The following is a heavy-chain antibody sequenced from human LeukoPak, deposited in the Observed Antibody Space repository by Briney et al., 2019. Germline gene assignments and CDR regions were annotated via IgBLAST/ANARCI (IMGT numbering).Heavy chain of an antibody. CDR3: ARDRPIAY. J-gene: IGHJ4*02. CDR1: GFTFSSYW. Sequence: AGGSLRLSCAASGFTFSSYWMHWVRQAPGKGLVWVSRISSDGSTTNYADSVKGQFTISRDNAKNTLYLQLDSLRADDTALYYCARDRPIAYWGQGTLVTVSS. V-gene: IGHV3-74*01. CDR2: ISSDGSTT.